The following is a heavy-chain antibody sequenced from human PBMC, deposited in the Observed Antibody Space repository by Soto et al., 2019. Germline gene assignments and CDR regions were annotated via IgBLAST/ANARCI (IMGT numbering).Heavy chain of an antibody. Sequence: GASVKVSCKASGYTFTRYAMHWVRQAPGQRLEWMGWINAGNGNTKYSQKFQGRVTITRGTSTSTAYMELSSLRSEDTAVYYCASSNIVAAPYGMDVWGQGTTVTVSS. CDR1: GYTFTRYA. J-gene: IGHJ6*02. CDR2: INAGNGNT. CDR3: ASSNIVAAPYGMDV. V-gene: IGHV1-3*01. D-gene: IGHD6-13*01.